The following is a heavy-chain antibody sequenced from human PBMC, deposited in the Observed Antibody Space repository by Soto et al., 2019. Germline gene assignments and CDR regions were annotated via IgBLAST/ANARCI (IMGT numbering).Heavy chain of an antibody. CDR1: PDPRRTYS. V-gene: IGHV4-59*01. CDR3: ARDDTTGLLEF. CDR2: VYHTGRT. Sequence: QVQLQESGPGLVSPAGTRSPIALFPPDPRRTYSWTGIRQSPGKGLEWIGYVYHTGRTEYNPSLESRVTISIDMSKKQFSLQLTSVTAADTAVYFCARDDTTGLLEFWGQGTLVTVSS. J-gene: IGHJ4*02.